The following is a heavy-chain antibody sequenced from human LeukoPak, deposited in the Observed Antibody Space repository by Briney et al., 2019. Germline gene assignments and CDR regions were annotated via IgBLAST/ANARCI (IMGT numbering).Heavy chain of an antibody. V-gene: IGHV6-1*01. CDR2: TYYRSTWYN. D-gene: IGHD2-15*01. J-gene: IGHJ3*02. Sequence: SQTLSLTCAISGDSVSSSTAGWNWIRQSPSRGLEWLGRTYYRSTWYNEYAVSVNSRITVNPDTSKNQFSLQLNSVTPEDTAVYYCARGGSFAFDIRGPGTMVTVSS. CDR3: ARGGSFAFDI. CDR1: GDSVSSSTAG.